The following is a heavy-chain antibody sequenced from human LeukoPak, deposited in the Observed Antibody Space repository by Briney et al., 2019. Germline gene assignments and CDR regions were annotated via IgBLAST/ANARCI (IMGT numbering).Heavy chain of an antibody. CDR3: AREYASLGFDI. CDR2: INWNGGST. V-gene: IGHV3-20*04. Sequence: GGSLRLSCAASGFTFSSYWMHWVRQAPGKGLEWVSGINWNGGSTAYTDSVKGRFTISRDNAKKSLYMQMNSLRDEDTALYYCAREYASLGFDIWGQGTMVTVPS. CDR1: GFTFSSYW. J-gene: IGHJ3*02. D-gene: IGHD7-27*01.